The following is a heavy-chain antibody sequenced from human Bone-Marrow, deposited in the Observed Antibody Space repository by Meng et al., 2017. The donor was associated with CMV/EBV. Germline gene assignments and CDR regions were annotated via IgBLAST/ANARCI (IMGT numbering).Heavy chain of an antibody. CDR1: GGSISSGGYY. CDR3: AREWISSPYNWLDP. Sequence: SGGSISSGGYYWSWIRQHPGKGLEWIGYIYYSGSTYYNPSLKSRVTISVDTSKNQFSLKLSSVTAADTAVYYCAREWISSPYNWLDPWGQGTLVTVSS. CDR2: IYYSGST. J-gene: IGHJ5*02. V-gene: IGHV4-31*02. D-gene: IGHD5-12*01.